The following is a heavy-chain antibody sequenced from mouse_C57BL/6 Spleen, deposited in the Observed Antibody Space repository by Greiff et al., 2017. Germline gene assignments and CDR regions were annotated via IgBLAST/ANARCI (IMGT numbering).Heavy chain of an antibody. CDR2: IDPSDSYT. V-gene: IGHV1-69*01. CDR3: AREDLLRYFDY. J-gene: IGHJ2*01. Sequence: VQLQQPGAELVMPGASVKLSCKASGYTFPSYWMHWVKQRPGQGLEWIGEIDPSDSYTNYNQKFKGKSTLTVDKSSSTAYMQLSSLTSEDSAVYYCAREDLLRYFDYWGQGTTLTVSS. CDR1: GYTFPSYW. D-gene: IGHD1-1*01.